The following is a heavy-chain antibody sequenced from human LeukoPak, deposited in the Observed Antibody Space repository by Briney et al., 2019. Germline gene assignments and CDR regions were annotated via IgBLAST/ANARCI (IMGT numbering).Heavy chain of an antibody. Sequence: PGGSLRLSRAASGFTFSSYSMNWVRQAPGKGLEWVSSSSSSSSYIYYADSVKGRFTISRDNAKNSLYLQMNSLRAEDTAVYYCARDHRDGFLDYWGQGTLVTVSS. CDR3: ARDHRDGFLDY. CDR2: SSSSSSYI. V-gene: IGHV3-21*01. J-gene: IGHJ4*02. D-gene: IGHD5-24*01. CDR1: GFTFSSYS.